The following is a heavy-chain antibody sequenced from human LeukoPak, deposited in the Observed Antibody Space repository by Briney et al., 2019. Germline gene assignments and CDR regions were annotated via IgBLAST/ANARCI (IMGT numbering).Heavy chain of an antibody. D-gene: IGHD5-12*01. CDR2: INSDGSST. J-gene: IGHJ5*02. Sequence: PGGSLRLSCAASGFTFSSYWMHWVRQAPGRGLVWVSRINSDGSSTSYADSVKGRFTISRDNAKNTLYLQMNSLRAEDTAVYYCAREDWLRFGNWFDPWGQGTLVTVSS. V-gene: IGHV3-74*01. CDR1: GFTFSSYW. CDR3: AREDWLRFGNWFDP.